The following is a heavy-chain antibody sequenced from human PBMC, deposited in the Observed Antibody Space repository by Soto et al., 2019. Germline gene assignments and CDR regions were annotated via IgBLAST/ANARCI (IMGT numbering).Heavy chain of an antibody. J-gene: IGHJ5*02. CDR2: ISGSGGST. CDR1: GFTFSSYA. V-gene: IGHV3-23*01. CDR3: AKLDSGWFDP. Sequence: GGSLRLSCAASGFTFSSYAMSWVRQAPGKGLEWFSAISGSGGSTYYADSVKGRFTISRDNSKNTLYLQMNSLRDEDTAVYYCAKLDSGWFDPWGQGNLVIVPS. D-gene: IGHD1-1*01.